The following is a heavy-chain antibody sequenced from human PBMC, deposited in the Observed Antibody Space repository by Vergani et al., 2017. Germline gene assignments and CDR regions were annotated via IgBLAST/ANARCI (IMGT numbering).Heavy chain of an antibody. CDR1: GDSFISTDYH. V-gene: IGHV4-39*01. CDR3: ASKRGACRAAYCHSYDF. J-gene: IGHJ4*02. D-gene: IGHD2-15*01. Sequence: QVQLQESGPGLVKPSETLSLTCTVSGDSFISTDYHWGWIRQPPGKGLEWIGSMDYSGSTSYNPSLESRISISFETPKNQFSLRLTCVTAADTAVYYCASKRGACRAAYCHSYDFWGPGTLVGVSS. CDR2: MDYSGST.